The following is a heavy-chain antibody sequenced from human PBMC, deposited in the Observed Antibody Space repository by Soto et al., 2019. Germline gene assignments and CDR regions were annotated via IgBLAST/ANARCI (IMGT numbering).Heavy chain of an antibody. CDR1: GFTFSSYG. V-gene: IGHV3-30*18. CDR3: AKEGRYSSGWYHY. J-gene: IGHJ4*02. Sequence: QVQLVESGGGVVQPGRSLRLSCAASGFTFSSYGMHWVRQAPGKGLGWVAVISYDGSNKYYADSVKGRFTISRDNSKNTLYLQMNSLRAEDTAVYYCAKEGRYSSGWYHYWGQGTLVTVSS. D-gene: IGHD6-19*01. CDR2: ISYDGSNK.